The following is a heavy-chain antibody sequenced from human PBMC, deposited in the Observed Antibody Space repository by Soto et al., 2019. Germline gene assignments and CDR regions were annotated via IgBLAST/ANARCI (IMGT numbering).Heavy chain of an antibody. D-gene: IGHD6-13*01. J-gene: IGHJ5*02. CDR3: ARDLFAAAAGPFWFDP. CDR1: GFTVSSNY. V-gene: IGHV3-66*01. CDR2: IYSGGST. Sequence: GGSLRLSCAASGFTVSSNYMSWVRQAPGKGLEWVSVIYSGGSTYYADSVKGRFTISRDNSKNTLYLQMNSLRADDTAVYYCARDLFAAAAGPFWFDPWGQGTLVTVSS.